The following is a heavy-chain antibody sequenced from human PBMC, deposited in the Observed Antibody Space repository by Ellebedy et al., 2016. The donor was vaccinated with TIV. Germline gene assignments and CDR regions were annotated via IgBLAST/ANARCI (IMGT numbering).Heavy chain of an antibody. CDR3: ARGHCRGGSCFHYFGY. CDR1: GFTFSNYN. CDR2: VNIIPNTI. D-gene: IGHD2-15*01. Sequence: GGSLRLSXAASGFTFSNYNMNWVRQAPGKGLEWVSSVNIIPNTIDYADSVKGRFTISRDNAKNSLYLQMNSLRAEDTAVYYCARGHCRGGSCFHYFGYWGQGTLVTVSS. V-gene: IGHV3-48*01. J-gene: IGHJ4*02.